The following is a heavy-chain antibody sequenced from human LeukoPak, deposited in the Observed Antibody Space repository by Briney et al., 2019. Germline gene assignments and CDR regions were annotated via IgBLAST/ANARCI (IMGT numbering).Heavy chain of an antibody. J-gene: IGHJ4*02. V-gene: IGHV3-53*01. CDR2: IFSGGST. CDR3: ARGAGGSWEYYFDC. CDR1: GFTVSSEY. D-gene: IGHD3-16*01. Sequence: GGSLRLSCAASGFTVSSEYMSWVRQAPGKGLEWVSVIFSGGSTNYADSVKGRFTISRDNSKNTVYLQMNSLRAEDTAVYYCARGAGGSWEYYFDCWGQGTLATVSS.